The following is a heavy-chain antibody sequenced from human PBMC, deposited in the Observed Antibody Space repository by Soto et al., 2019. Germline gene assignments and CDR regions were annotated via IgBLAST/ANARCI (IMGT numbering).Heavy chain of an antibody. CDR1: GGSISSSSYY. Sequence: QLQLQESGPGLVKPSETLSLTCTVSGGSISSSSYYWGWIRQPPGKGMEWIGSIYYSGSTYYNPYPKSRVTIAVDTSKNQFSMKVSSVPAADTAVYYCARHVLELLRWFDPWGQGTLVTVSS. V-gene: IGHV4-39*01. CDR3: ARHVLELLRWFDP. D-gene: IGHD1-7*01. J-gene: IGHJ5*02. CDR2: IYYSGST.